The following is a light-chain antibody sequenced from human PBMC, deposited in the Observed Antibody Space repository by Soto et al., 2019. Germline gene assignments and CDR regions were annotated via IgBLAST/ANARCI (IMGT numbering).Light chain of an antibody. CDR3: QQYGSTET. V-gene: IGKV3-20*01. CDR1: QSVSSSY. CDR2: GAS. J-gene: IGKJ3*01. Sequence: EIVLTQSPGTLSLSPGERATLSCRASQSVSSSYLAWYQQKPGQAPRLLTYGASSRATGIPDRFSGSGSGTDFTLTISRLEPEDFAVYYCQQYGSTETFGPGTKVDIK.